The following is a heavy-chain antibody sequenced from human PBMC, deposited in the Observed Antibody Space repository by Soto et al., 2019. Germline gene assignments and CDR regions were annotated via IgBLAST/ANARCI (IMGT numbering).Heavy chain of an antibody. D-gene: IGHD3-3*01. J-gene: IGHJ6*02. CDR1: GGSVSSGSYY. CDR3: ARDSLYYDFWSGYYSPHYYYGMDV. CDR2: IYYSGST. V-gene: IGHV4-61*01. Sequence: SETLSLTCTVSGGSVSSGSYYWSWIRQPPGKGLEWIGYIYYSGSTNYNPSLKSRVTISVDTSKNQFSLKLSSVTAADTAVYYCARDSLYYDFWSGYYSPHYYYGMDVWGQGTTVTVSS.